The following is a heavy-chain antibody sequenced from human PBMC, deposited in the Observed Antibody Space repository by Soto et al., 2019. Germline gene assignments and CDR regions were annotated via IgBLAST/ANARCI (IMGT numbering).Heavy chain of an antibody. V-gene: IGHV5-51*01. Sequence: GESLKISCQGSGYSFASYWIGWVRQMPGKDLEWMGIIYPGDSDTRYSPSFQGQVTISADKSLRTAYPQWTSLKASDTALYYCARTRSFTLGFYYDGMDVWGQGTTVTVPS. CDR3: ARTRSFTLGFYYDGMDV. D-gene: IGHD6-6*01. J-gene: IGHJ6*02. CDR1: GYSFASYW. CDR2: IYPGDSDT.